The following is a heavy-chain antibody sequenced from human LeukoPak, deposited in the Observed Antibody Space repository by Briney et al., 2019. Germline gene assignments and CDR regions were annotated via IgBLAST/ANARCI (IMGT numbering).Heavy chain of an antibody. D-gene: IGHD5-12*01. CDR2: IYPGDSDT. Sequence: GESLKISCKGSGYSSTNYWIGWVRQMPGKGLEWMGIIYPGDSDTRYSPSFQGQVTISADKSISTAYLQWSSLKASDTAMYYCARRGYSGYDLSGLDYWGQGTLVTVSS. CDR3: ARRGYSGYDLSGLDY. CDR1: GYSSTNYW. V-gene: IGHV5-51*01. J-gene: IGHJ4*02.